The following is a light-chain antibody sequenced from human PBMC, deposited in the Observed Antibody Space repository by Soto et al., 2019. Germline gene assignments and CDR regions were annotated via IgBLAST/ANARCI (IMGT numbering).Light chain of an antibody. CDR2: GAS. CDR3: QQRARWPMP. CDR1: QSVSSN. Sequence: IVLTQSPATLSVSPGERATLSCRASQSVSSNLAWHQQRPGQAPRLLIYGASTRATGVPARFSGGGSGTEFTLTITSLQSEDFAVYYCQQRARWPMPFGQGTRLE. J-gene: IGKJ5*01. V-gene: IGKV3D-15*01.